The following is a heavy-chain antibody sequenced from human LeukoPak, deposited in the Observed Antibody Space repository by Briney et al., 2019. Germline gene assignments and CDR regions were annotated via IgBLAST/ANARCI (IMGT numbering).Heavy chain of an antibody. CDR3: TRERGSGSYHPFDP. CDR2: IKQDGSEK. J-gene: IGHJ5*02. V-gene: IGHV3-7*01. D-gene: IGHD3-10*01. CDR1: RFTFSTYG. Sequence: PGGSLRLSCVASRFTFSTYGMNWVRQAPGKGLEWVANIKQDGSEKYYVDSVKGRFTISRDNAKNSLYLQMNSLRAEDTAVYYCTRERGSGSYHPFDPWGQGTLATVSS.